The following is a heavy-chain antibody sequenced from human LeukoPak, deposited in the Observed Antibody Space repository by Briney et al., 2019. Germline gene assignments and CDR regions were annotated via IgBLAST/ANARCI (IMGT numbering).Heavy chain of an antibody. CDR2: IRYDGSNK. CDR1: GFTFSSYG. J-gene: IGHJ6*03. D-gene: IGHD2-2*01. Sequence: GGSLRLSCAASGFTFSSYGMHWVRQAPGKGLEWVAFIRYDGSNKYYANSVTGRFAVSRDNSKNTLYLQMNSLRAEDTAVYYCARDALIVVVPAATHAYYMDVWGKGTTVTVSS. CDR3: ARDALIVVVPAATHAYYMDV. V-gene: IGHV3-30*02.